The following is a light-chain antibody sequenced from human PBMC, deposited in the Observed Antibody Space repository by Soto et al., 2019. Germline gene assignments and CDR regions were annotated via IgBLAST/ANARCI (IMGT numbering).Light chain of an antibody. J-gene: IGKJ4*01. CDR1: QSVSSSY. Sequence: EIVLTQSPGTLSLSPGERATLSCRASQSVSSSYLAWYQQKPGQAPRLLIYGASSRATGIPDRFSGSGCGTDFNLTISRLEPEDFAVYYCQQYGSSPKLTFGGGTKVEIK. CDR3: QQYGSSPKLT. CDR2: GAS. V-gene: IGKV3-20*01.